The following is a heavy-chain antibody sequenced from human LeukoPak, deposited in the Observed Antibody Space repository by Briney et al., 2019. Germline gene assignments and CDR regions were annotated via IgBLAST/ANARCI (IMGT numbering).Heavy chain of an antibody. V-gene: IGHV3-7*01. Sequence: PGGSLRLSCAASGFTFRSYWMRWVRQAPGKGLEWVANIKQDGSEKNYVDSVKGRFTISRDNAKNSLYLQMNSLRAEDTAVYYCARDEKAGYDYHSNYWGQGTLVTVSS. CDR1: GFTFRSYW. D-gene: IGHD5-12*01. J-gene: IGHJ4*02. CDR2: IKQDGSEK. CDR3: ARDEKAGYDYHSNY.